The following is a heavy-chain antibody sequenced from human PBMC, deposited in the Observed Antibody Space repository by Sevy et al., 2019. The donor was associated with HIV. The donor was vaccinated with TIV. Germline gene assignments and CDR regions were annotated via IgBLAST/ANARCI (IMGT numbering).Heavy chain of an antibody. Sequence: TLSLTCTVSGGSISSGSYYWSWIRRPAGKGLEWIGRIYTSGDTKYNPSLKSRVTMSVDTSKNQFSLKLRSVTAADTAVYYCARGTYYYDSSGYYHAFDIWGQGKMVTVSS. D-gene: IGHD3-22*01. CDR3: ARGTYYYDSSGYYHAFDI. V-gene: IGHV4-61*02. CDR2: IYTSGDT. CDR1: GGSISSGSYY. J-gene: IGHJ3*02.